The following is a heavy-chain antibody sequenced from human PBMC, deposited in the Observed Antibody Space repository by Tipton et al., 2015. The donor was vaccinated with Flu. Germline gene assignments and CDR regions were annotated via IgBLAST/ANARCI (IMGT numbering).Heavy chain of an antibody. D-gene: IGHD6-13*01. CDR3: ARLGTADNYYYYIEV. J-gene: IGHJ6*03. CDR1: SGSIRSTNYF. Sequence: LRLSCTVSSGSIRSTNYFCAWIRQPPGKRLELIGSIYPSGTTYYNPSLKSRVTISVDTSKSQFSLMLRSVTAADTAVYYCARLGTADNYYYYIEVWGKGTTVTVSS. V-gene: IGHV4-39*01. CDR2: IYPSGTT.